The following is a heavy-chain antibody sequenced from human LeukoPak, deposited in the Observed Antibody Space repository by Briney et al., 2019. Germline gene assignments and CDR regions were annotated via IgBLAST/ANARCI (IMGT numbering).Heavy chain of an antibody. Sequence: PSETLSLTCTVSGGSISSYYWSWIRQPPGKGLEWIGYIYYSGSTNYNPSLKSRVTISVDTSKNQFSLKLSSVTAADTAVYYCARDQYYYDSSGYPVGYWYFGLWGRGTLVTVSS. CDR1: GGSISSYY. D-gene: IGHD3-22*01. CDR3: ARDQYYYDSSGYPVGYWYFGL. J-gene: IGHJ2*01. CDR2: IYYSGST. V-gene: IGHV4-59*01.